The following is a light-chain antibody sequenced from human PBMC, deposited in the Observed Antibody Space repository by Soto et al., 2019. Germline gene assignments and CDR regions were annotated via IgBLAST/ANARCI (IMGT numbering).Light chain of an antibody. J-gene: IGKJ5*01. CDR3: QQYYSTRT. V-gene: IGKV3-15*01. Sequence: EIVVTQSPATLSVSPGERATLSCRVSQSVRNKVAWYQHKPGQTPRVIIYDTSTRAAGIPARFSGSGYGTHFTLTISSLQSEDFAVYYCQQYYSTRTFGQGTRLEIK. CDR1: QSVRNK. CDR2: DTS.